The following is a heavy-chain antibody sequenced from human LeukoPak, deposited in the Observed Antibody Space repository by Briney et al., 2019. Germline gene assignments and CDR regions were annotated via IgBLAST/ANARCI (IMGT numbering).Heavy chain of an antibody. CDR1: GYSISSGYY. D-gene: IGHD6-19*01. CDR2: INHSGST. V-gene: IGHV4-38-2*02. J-gene: IGHJ4*02. CDR3: ARHRIAVAAYFDY. Sequence: SETLSLTCTVSGYSISSGYYWGWIRQPPGKGLEWIGEINHSGSTNYNPSLKSRVTISVDTSKNQFSLKLSSVTAADTAVYYCARHRIAVAAYFDYWGQGTLVTVSS.